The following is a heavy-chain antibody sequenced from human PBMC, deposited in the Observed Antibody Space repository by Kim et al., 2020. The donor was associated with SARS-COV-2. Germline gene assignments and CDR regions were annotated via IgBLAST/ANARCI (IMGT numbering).Heavy chain of an antibody. J-gene: IGHJ6*02. Sequence: ASVKVSCKASGYTFTSYDINWVRQATGQGLEWMGWMNPNSGNTGYAQKFQGRVTMTRNTSISTAYMELSSLRSEDTAVYYCARGYGDYASYYYYGMDVWGQGTTVTVSS. V-gene: IGHV1-8*01. D-gene: IGHD4-17*01. CDR1: GYTFTSYD. CDR2: MNPNSGNT. CDR3: ARGYGDYASYYYYGMDV.